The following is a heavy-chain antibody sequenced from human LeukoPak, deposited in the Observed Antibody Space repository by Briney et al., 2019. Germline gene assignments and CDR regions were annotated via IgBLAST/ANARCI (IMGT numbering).Heavy chain of an antibody. CDR1: GFTFTSSA. CDR2: IVVGSGNT. D-gene: IGHD3-22*01. CDR3: AADPPTGSSGSLYYFDY. V-gene: IGHV1-58*01. J-gene: IGHJ4*02. Sequence: ASVKVSCKASGFTFTSSAVQWVRQARGRRLEWIGWIVVGSGNTNYAQKFQERVTITRDMSTSTAYMELSSLRSEGTAVYYCAADPPTGSSGSLYYFDYWGQGTLVTVSS.